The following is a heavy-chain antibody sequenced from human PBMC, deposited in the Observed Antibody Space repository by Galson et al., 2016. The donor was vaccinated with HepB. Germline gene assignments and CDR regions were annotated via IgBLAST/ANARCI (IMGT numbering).Heavy chain of an antibody. Sequence: SLRLSCAASGFIFSNYAMSWVRQAPGEGLEWVSGISDSAGSTYFADSVKGRFTISRDDAKNTLYLQMNTLRVEDTAVYYCTRETRWYFDLWGRGTLLTVSS. J-gene: IGHJ2*01. CDR2: ISDSAGST. CDR1: GFIFSNYA. D-gene: IGHD1-26*01. V-gene: IGHV3-23*01. CDR3: TRETRWYFDL.